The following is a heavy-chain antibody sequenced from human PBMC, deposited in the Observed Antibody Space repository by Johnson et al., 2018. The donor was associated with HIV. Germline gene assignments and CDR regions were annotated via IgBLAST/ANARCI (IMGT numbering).Heavy chain of an antibody. V-gene: IGHV3-30*04. CDR3: VRDRSTYSGSYYGWDAFAL. Sequence: QVQLVESGGGAVQPGRSLRLSCAASGFTFSRSGLHWVRQAPGKGLEWVAAISFDGRHKFYADSVKGRFTISRDNSKNTLYLQMNSLRAEDTAVYYCVRDRSTYSGSYYGWDAFALWGQGTMVTVSS. J-gene: IGHJ3*01. D-gene: IGHD1-26*01. CDR2: ISFDGRHK. CDR1: GFTFSRSG.